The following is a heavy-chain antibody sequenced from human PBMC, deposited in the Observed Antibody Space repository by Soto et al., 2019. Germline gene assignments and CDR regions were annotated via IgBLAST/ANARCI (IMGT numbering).Heavy chain of an antibody. D-gene: IGHD3-3*01. J-gene: IGHJ6*02. CDR1: GFTFSSYA. V-gene: IGHV3-23*01. Sequence: GGSLRLSCAASGFTFSSYAMSWVRQAPGKGLEWVSAISGSGGSTYYADSVKGRFTISRDNSKNTLYQQMNSLRAEDTAVYYCAKDLPDSKNYYYYGMDVWGQGTTVTVSS. CDR3: AKDLPDSKNYYYYGMDV. CDR2: ISGSGGST.